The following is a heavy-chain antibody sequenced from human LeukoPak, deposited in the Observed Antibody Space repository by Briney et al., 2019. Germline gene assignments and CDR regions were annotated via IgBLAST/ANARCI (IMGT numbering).Heavy chain of an antibody. CDR3: AGALGDYDSSVDY. J-gene: IGHJ4*02. CDR2: ISGDGGST. D-gene: IGHD3-22*01. V-gene: IGHV3-43*02. Sequence: PGGSLRLSCAASGFTFDDYAMHWVRQAPGKGLEWVSLISGDGGSTYYADSVKGRFTISRDNSKNPLYLQMNSLRTEDTALYYCAGALGDYDSSVDYWGQGTLVTVSS. CDR1: GFTFDDYA.